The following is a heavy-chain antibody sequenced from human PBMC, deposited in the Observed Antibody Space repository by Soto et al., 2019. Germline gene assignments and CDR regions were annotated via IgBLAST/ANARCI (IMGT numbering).Heavy chain of an antibody. J-gene: IGHJ6*02. CDR1: GGTFSNYA. V-gene: IGHV1-69*12. CDR2: IVPIFGTT. CDR3: ARGEAVAVLYNYHGLDV. Sequence: QVQLVQSGAEVKKPGSSVKVSCKVSGGTFSNYAIDWVRLAPGHGLEWMGGIVPIFGTTYCTQKFQGRATIIADDSATTAYLEMSSLRSEDTAIYYCARGEAVAVLYNYHGLDVWGQGTAVTVAS. D-gene: IGHD6-19*01.